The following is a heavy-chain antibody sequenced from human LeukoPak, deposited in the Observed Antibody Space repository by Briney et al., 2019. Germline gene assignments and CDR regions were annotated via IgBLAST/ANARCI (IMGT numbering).Heavy chain of an antibody. CDR2: ISSSGAST. V-gene: IGHV3-23*01. J-gene: IGHJ4*02. Sequence: GGSLRLSCAASGFTVSSNYMNWVRQVPGKGLEWVSGISSSGASTYYADSVKGRFTISGDNSKNTVYLQMNSLRAEDTALYYCAKGGVYGDYYFDYWGQGTLLTVSS. CDR3: AKGGVYGDYYFDY. CDR1: GFTVSSNY. D-gene: IGHD4-17*01.